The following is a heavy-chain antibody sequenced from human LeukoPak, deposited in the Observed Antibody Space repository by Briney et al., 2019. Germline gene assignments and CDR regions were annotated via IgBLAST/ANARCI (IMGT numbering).Heavy chain of an antibody. CDR2: IKSDGSSI. CDR3: AILPPGH. J-gene: IGHJ1*01. Sequence: GGSLRLSCVVSGFTFSDYWMDWVRQVPGKGLVWVSRIKSDGSSIMYADSVRGRFTISRDNAKNTLYLQMNSLRVEDTAVYYCAILPPGHWGQGTLVTVSS. V-gene: IGHV3-74*03. D-gene: IGHD3-3*01. CDR1: GFTFSDYW.